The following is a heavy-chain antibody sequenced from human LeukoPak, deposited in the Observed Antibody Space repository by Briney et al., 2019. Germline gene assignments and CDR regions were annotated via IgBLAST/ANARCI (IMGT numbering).Heavy chain of an antibody. J-gene: IGHJ3*02. V-gene: IGHV1-2*02. CDR3: ARDRQPYTTYYYDSSGYGKDAFDI. Sequence: ASVKVSCKASGYTFTGYYMHWVRQAPGQGLEWMGWINPNSGGTNYAQKFQGRVTMTRDTSIGTAYMELSRLRSDDTAVYYCARDRQPYTTYYYDSSGYGKDAFDIWGQGTMVTVAS. CDR1: GYTFTGYY. CDR2: INPNSGGT. D-gene: IGHD3-22*01.